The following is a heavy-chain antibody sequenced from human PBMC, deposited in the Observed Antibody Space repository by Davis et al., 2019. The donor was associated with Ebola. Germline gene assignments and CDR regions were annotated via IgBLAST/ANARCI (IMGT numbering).Heavy chain of an antibody. V-gene: IGHV3-53*05. D-gene: IGHD6-19*01. CDR1: GFTFSDYY. CDR2: IYDHST. CDR3: ATTQWLREFDN. J-gene: IGHJ4*02. Sequence: GGSLRLSCAASGFTFSDYYMSWVRQAPGKGLEWVSVIYDHSTAYADSVRGRFIISRDKSNNTLYLEMNSLRVDDTAVYYCATTQWLREFDNWGQGTLVTVSS.